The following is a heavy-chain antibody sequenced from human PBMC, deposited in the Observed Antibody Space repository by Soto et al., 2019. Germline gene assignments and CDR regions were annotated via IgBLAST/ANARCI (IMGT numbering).Heavy chain of an antibody. CDR2: INPGPNSA. D-gene: IGHD2-15*01. V-gene: IGHV1-46*01. CDR1: NDSLSSHF. CDR3: AGASSRVSSVVAAY. J-gene: IGHJ4*02. Sequence: GPSVKVSCKASNDSLSSHFIHLVRQAPVDVLELIVIINPGPNSASYSKEFQGRLTLTIYMPSMTVYIQLINLRSDDTAVYYCAGASSRVSSVVAAYWGQGTLVTVSS.